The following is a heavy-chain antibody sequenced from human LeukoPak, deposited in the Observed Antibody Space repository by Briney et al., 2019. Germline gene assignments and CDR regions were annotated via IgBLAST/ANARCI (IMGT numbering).Heavy chain of an antibody. J-gene: IGHJ6*02. V-gene: IGHV4-31*03. CDR2: IYYSGST. D-gene: IGHD1-26*01. Sequence: SETLSLTCTVSGGSISSGGYYWSWIRQHPGKGLEWIGYIYYSGSTYYNPSLKSRVTISVDTSKNQFSLKLSSVTAADTAVYYCARGHVGSSPANYYGMDVWGQGTTVTVSS. CDR3: ARGHVGSSPANYYGMDV. CDR1: GGSISSGGYY.